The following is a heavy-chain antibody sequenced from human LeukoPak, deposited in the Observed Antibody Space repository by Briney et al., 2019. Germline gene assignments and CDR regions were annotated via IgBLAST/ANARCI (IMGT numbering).Heavy chain of an antibody. CDR3: ARDHRYSSSWYGRTGYYMDV. CDR1: GGSISSYY. V-gene: IGHV4-4*07. D-gene: IGHD6-13*01. CDR2: IYTSGST. J-gene: IGHJ6*03. Sequence: SETLSPTCTVSGGSISSYYWSWIRQPAGKGLEWIGRIYTSGSTNYNPSLKSRVTMSVDTSKNQFSLKLSSVTAADTAVYYCARDHRYSSSWYGRTGYYMDVWGKGTTVTVSS.